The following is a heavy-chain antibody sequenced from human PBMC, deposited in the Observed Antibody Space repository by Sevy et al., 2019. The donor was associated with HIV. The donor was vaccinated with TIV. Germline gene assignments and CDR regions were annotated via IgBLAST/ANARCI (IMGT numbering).Heavy chain of an antibody. CDR1: GFTFNYFN. D-gene: IGHD3-22*01. Sequence: GGSLRLSCAASGFTFNYFNMNWVRQAPGKGLEWVSSISSGSSYIKYADSVQGRFTISRDNAKSSLYLQMNSLSAEDTAVYYCARNRDYYESSGFSYGGQGTLVTVSS. J-gene: IGHJ4*02. V-gene: IGHV3-21*06. CDR2: ISSGSSYI. CDR3: ARNRDYYESSGFSY.